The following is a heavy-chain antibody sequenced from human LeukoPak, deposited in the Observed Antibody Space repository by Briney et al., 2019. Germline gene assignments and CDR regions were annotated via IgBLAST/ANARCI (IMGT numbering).Heavy chain of an antibody. Sequence: ASVKVSCKASGYTFTSYGISWVRQAPGQGLEWMGWISAYNGNTNYAQKLQGRVTMTTDTSTSTAYMELRGLRSDDTAVYYCARESYYYGSGSYDDFDYWGQGTLVTVSS. CDR1: GYTFTSYG. CDR2: ISAYNGNT. J-gene: IGHJ4*02. V-gene: IGHV1-18*04. CDR3: ARESYYYGSGSYDDFDY. D-gene: IGHD3-10*01.